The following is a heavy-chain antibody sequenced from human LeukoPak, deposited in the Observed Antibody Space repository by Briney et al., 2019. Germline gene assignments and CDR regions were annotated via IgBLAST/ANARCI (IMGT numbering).Heavy chain of an antibody. CDR2: ISYDGSNK. CDR3: AKDLPVAAKNYYYYGMDV. V-gene: IGHV3-30*18. D-gene: IGHD6-19*01. J-gene: IGHJ6*02. Sequence: GGSLRLSCAASGFTFSSYGMHWVRQAPGKGLEWVAVISYDGSNKYYADSVKGRFTISRDNSKNTLYLQMNSLRAEDTAVYYCAKDLPVAAKNYYYYGMDVWGQGTTVTVSS. CDR1: GFTFSSYG.